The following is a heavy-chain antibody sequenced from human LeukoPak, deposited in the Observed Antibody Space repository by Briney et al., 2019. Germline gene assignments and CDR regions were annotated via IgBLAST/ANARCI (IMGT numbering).Heavy chain of an antibody. CDR2: ISPAGGTT. Sequence: PGGSLRLSCAVSGFTFSSEAMGWVRQLPGGGLEWVSTISPAGGTTYYAESMKGRFTISRDSSKSTLYLQMNSLRVEDTAVYYCTKVRSDSSSWALRVFDYWGQGALVTVSS. D-gene: IGHD6-13*01. V-gene: IGHV3-23*01. CDR3: TKVRSDSSSWALRVFDY. CDR1: GFTFSSEA. J-gene: IGHJ4*02.